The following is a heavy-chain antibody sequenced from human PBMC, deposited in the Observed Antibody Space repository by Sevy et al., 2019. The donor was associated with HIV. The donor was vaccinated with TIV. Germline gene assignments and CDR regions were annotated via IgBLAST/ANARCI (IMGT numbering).Heavy chain of an antibody. CDR3: ASGAQTYDAFDV. V-gene: IGHV3-33*01. Sequence: GGSLRLSCTASGFTFSDYGMHWVRQAPGKGLEWVAVVWYDGINKYYGDSVKGRFTISRDNSKNTLYLHMNSLRAEDTAIYYCASGAQTYDAFDVWGQGTMVTVSS. J-gene: IGHJ3*01. CDR1: GFTFSDYG. CDR2: VWYDGINK.